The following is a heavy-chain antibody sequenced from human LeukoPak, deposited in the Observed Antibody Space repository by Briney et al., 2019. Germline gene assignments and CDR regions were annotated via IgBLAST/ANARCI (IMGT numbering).Heavy chain of an antibody. D-gene: IGHD6-13*01. J-gene: IGHJ4*02. Sequence: SSETLFLTCTVSGGSISSYYWSWIRQPPGKGLEWIGYIYTSGGTNYNPSLKSRVTISVDTSKNQFSLKLSSVTAADTAVYYCARHKRGIAAQPHFDYWGQGTLVTVSS. CDR3: ARHKRGIAAQPHFDY. CDR2: IYTSGGT. CDR1: GGSISSYY. V-gene: IGHV4-4*09.